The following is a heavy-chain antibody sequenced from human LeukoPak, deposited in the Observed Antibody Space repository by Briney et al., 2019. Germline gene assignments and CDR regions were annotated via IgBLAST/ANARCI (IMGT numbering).Heavy chain of an antibody. CDR1: GYSFTSYW. J-gene: IGHJ5*02. D-gene: IGHD6-13*01. V-gene: IGHV5-51*01. Sequence: GESLRISCQGFGYSFTSYWIGWVRQMAGKGVEWMGVIYPGDLRVRYNPSFQGQVTISVDKSINTAYLQWVSLRASDSAMYYCACRDLTSTWSFPWGQGTLVTVSS. CDR3: ACRDLTSTWSFP. CDR2: IYPGDLRV.